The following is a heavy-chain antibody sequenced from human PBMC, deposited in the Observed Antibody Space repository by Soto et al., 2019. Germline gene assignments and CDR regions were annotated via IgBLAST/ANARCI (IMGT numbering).Heavy chain of an antibody. D-gene: IGHD6-6*01. CDR1: GFTFSSHG. Sequence: QVQLVESGGGVVQPGRSLRLSCAASGFTFSSHGMHWVRQAPGKGLEWVAVIWYDGSHQFYADSVKGRFTISRDDSKNNLYLQMNSLRAEDTAVYYCARDPPSSSSCHDIWGQGTMVTVSS. J-gene: IGHJ3*02. V-gene: IGHV3-33*01. CDR3: ARDPPSSSSCHDI. CDR2: IWYDGSHQ.